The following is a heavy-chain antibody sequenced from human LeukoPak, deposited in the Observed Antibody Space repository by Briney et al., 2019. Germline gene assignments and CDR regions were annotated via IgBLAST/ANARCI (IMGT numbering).Heavy chain of an antibody. CDR1: GYTFTSYG. CDR3: ARDYYDSSGYYCLGFDY. D-gene: IGHD3-22*01. CDR2: ISAYNGNT. J-gene: IGHJ4*02. Sequence: GASVKVSCKASGYTFTSYGISWVRQAPGQGLEWMGWISAYNGNTNYAQKLQGRVTMTTDTSTSTAYMELRSLRSDDTAVYYCARDYYDSSGYYCLGFDYWGQGTLVTVSS. V-gene: IGHV1-18*01.